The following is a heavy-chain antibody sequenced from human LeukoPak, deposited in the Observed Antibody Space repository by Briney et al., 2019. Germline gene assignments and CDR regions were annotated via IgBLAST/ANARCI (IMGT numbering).Heavy chain of an antibody. Sequence: GGSLRLSCAASGFSVGSNYMTWVRQAPGKGLEWVSAFSGSGGSTYYADSVKGSFSISRDNSKNPLYLQMISLRAEDTAVYYWAKDIRSIANYWGQETLVTVSS. D-gene: IGHD6-6*01. V-gene: IGHV3-23*01. CDR2: FSGSGGST. J-gene: IGHJ4*01. CDR1: GFSVGSNY. CDR3: AKDIRSIANY.